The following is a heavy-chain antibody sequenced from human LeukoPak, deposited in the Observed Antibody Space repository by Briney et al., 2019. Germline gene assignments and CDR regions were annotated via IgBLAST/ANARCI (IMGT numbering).Heavy chain of an antibody. CDR1: GYSISSGYY. V-gene: IGHV4-38-2*02. CDR2: IYYSGST. J-gene: IGHJ4*02. Sequence: SETLSLTCSVSGYSISSGYYWGWIRQPPGKGLEWIGNIYYSGSTYYNPSLKSRVTISLETSKNQFSLKLSSVTAADTAVYYCARGSGYYGEDFEYWGQGTLVTVSS. D-gene: IGHD3-22*01. CDR3: ARGSGYYGEDFEY.